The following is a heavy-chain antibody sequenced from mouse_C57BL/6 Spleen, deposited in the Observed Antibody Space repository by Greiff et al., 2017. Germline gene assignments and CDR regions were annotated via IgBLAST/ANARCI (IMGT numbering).Heavy chain of an antibody. Sequence: EAGGGLVQPKGSLKLSCAASGFSFNTYAMNWVRQAPGKGLEWVARIRSKSNNYATYYADSVKDRFTISRDDSESMLYLQMNNLKTEDTAMYYCVRHGSKNYAMDYWGQGTSVTVSS. D-gene: IGHD1-1*01. V-gene: IGHV10-1*01. CDR3: VRHGSKNYAMDY. J-gene: IGHJ4*01. CDR1: GFSFNTYA. CDR2: IRSKSNNYAT.